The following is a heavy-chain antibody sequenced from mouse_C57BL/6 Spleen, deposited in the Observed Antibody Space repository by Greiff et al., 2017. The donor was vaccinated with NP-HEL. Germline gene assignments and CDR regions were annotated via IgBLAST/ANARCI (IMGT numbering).Heavy chain of an antibody. CDR1: GYTFTSYW. CDR2: IDPNSGGT. V-gene: IGHV1-72*01. D-gene: IGHD2-3*01. Sequence: VKLQEPGAELVKPGASVKLSCKASGYTFTSYWMHWVKQRPGRGLEWIGRIDPNSGGTKYNEKLKSKATLTVDKPSSTAYMQLSSLTSEDSAVYYCARDLYDGYYYAMDYWGQGTSVTVSS. CDR3: ARDLYDGYYYAMDY. J-gene: IGHJ4*01.